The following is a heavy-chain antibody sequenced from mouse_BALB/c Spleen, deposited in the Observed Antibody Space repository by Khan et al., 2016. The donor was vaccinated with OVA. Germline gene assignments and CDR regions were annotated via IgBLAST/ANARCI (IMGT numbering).Heavy chain of an antibody. Sequence: VQLVESGPELVKPGALVKISCKASGYTFTSYDINWVKQRPGQGLEWIGWIYPGDGSTKNNENLKGKSTLTPDNSSSKAYMQLSSLTSENYAVYFCSRNGLRGVAMDYWGQGTSVTVSS. V-gene: IGHV1S56*01. J-gene: IGHJ4*01. D-gene: IGHD2-4*01. CDR3: SRNGLRGVAMDY. CDR2: IYPGDGST. CDR1: GYTFTSYD.